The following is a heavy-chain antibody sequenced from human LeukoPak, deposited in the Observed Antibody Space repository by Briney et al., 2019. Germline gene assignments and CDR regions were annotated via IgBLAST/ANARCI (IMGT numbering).Heavy chain of an antibody. V-gene: IGHV3-33*08. CDR2: IWYDGSNK. CDR1: GFTFSSYG. CDR3: ARDSGAPLLDAFDI. D-gene: IGHD1-26*01. Sequence: GRSLRLSCAASGFTFSSYGMHWVRQAPGKGLEWVAVIWYDGSNKYYADSVKGRSTISRDNSKNTLYLQMNSLRAEDTAVYYCARDSGAPLLDAFDIWGQGTMVTVSS. J-gene: IGHJ3*02.